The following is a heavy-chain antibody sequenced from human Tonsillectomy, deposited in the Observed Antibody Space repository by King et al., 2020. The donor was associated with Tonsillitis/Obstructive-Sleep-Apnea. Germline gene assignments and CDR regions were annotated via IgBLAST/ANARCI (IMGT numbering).Heavy chain of an antibody. CDR1: GFSLNTSGMG. V-gene: IGHV2-5*02. CDR2: IYWDDDK. D-gene: IGHD2-2*01. J-gene: IGHJ6*03. Sequence: TLQESGPTLVKPTQTLTLTCTFSGFSLNTSGMGVGWIRQPPGKALEWLARIYWDDDKRYSPSLKTRLTITKGTSKNQVGLTMTNMDPMDTATYYCARSWGQYQPDYYYMDVWGKGTAVTVSS. CDR3: ARSWGQYQPDYYYMDV.